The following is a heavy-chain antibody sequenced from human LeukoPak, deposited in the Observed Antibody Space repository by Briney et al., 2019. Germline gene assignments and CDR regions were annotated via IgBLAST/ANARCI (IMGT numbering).Heavy chain of an antibody. J-gene: IGHJ4*02. CDR2: INQDGSVR. CDR1: GFTFGSNW. CDR3: ARDPSTASAWFYFDL. Sequence: PGGSLRLSCAAPGFTFGSNWMSWVRQAPGKGPEWVAHINQDGSVRYYVDSVKGRFTISRDNTKNSLYLQMNNLRVDDTAIYYCARDPSTASAWFYFDLWGQGTLVTVSS. D-gene: IGHD6-19*01. V-gene: IGHV3-7*01.